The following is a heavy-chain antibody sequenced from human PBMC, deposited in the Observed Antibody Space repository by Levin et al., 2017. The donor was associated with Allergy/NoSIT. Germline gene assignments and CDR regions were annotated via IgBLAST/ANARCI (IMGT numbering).Heavy chain of an antibody. J-gene: IGHJ3*01. D-gene: IGHD6-13*01. Sequence: KISCKAFGGTLSNHAISWVRQAPGQGLEWMGGIIPMFGKATYAQQFQGRVTITADKSTSTAYMQMSGLRSEDTAMYFCARDRDRRSSCPYYAFEFWGQGTVVAVSS. CDR1: GGTLSNHA. CDR2: IIPMFGKA. V-gene: IGHV1-69*06. CDR3: ARDRDRRSSCPYYAFEF.